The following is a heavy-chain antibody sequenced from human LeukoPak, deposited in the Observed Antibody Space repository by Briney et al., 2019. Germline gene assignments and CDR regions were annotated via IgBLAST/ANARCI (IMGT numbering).Heavy chain of an antibody. CDR2: IYHSGST. D-gene: IGHD3-9*01. CDR3: ARTHAPKLRYFDW. V-gene: IGHV4-4*02. Sequence: SGTLSLTCAVSGGSISSSNWWSWVRQPPGKGLEWIGEIYHSGSTNYNPSLKSRVTISVDKYKNQFSLKLSSVTAADTAVYYCARTHAPKLRYFDWWGQGTLVTVSS. J-gene: IGHJ4*02. CDR1: GGSISSSNW.